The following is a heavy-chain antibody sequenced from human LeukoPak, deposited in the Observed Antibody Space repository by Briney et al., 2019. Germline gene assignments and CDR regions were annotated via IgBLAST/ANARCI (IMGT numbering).Heavy chain of an antibody. CDR2: IYISGNT. CDR3: ARVTTVVTPAAFDI. J-gene: IGHJ3*02. V-gene: IGHV4-4*07. Sequence: PSETLSLTCTVSGGSISIYYWSWIRQPAGKGLEWIGRIYISGNTNYNPSLKSRVTMSVDTSKNQFSLNLSSVTAADTAVYYCARVTTVVTPAAFDIWGQGTMVTVSS. D-gene: IGHD4-23*01. CDR1: GGSISIYY.